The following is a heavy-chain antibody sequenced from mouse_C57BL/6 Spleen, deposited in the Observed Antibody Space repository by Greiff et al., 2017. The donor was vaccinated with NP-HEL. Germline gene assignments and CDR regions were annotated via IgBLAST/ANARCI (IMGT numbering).Heavy chain of an antibody. Sequence: VKLVESGAELARPGASVKLSCKASGYTFTSYGISWVKQRTGQGLEWIGEIYPRSGNTYYNEKFKGKATLTADKSSSTAYMELRSLTSEDSAVYFCARDSITTVVAYWYFDVWGTGTTVTVSS. CDR2: IYPRSGNT. CDR3: ARDSITTVVAYWYFDV. CDR1: GYTFTSYG. J-gene: IGHJ1*03. V-gene: IGHV1-81*01. D-gene: IGHD1-1*01.